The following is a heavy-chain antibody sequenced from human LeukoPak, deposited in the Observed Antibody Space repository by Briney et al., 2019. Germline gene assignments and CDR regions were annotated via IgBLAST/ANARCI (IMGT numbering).Heavy chain of an antibody. CDR3: ARGSGIITGIDE. CDR1: GFTFSSHS. V-gene: IGHV3-74*01. Sequence: PGGSLRLSCAASGFTFSSHSMHWVRQAPGKGLVWVSRIKDDGSHTNYADSVKGRFTISRDNAKNTLSLQMNSLRAEDTAVYYCARGSGIITGIDEWGQGTLVTVSS. J-gene: IGHJ4*02. CDR2: IKDDGSHT. D-gene: IGHD6-25*01.